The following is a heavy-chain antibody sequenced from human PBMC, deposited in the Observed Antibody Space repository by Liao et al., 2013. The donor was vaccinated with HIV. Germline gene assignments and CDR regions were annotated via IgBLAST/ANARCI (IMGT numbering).Heavy chain of an antibody. Sequence: QVQLQESGPGLVKPSQTLSLTCTVSGGSISSGSYYWSWIRQPAGKGLEWIGRIYTSGSTNYNPSLKSRVTISVDTSKNQFSLKLSSVTAADTAVYYCARSRGNGAGSLYYYYMDVWGKGTTVTVSS. V-gene: IGHV4-61*02. CDR3: ARSRGNGAGSLYYYYMDV. D-gene: IGHD1-1*01. J-gene: IGHJ6*03. CDR2: IYTSGST. CDR1: GGSISSGSYY.